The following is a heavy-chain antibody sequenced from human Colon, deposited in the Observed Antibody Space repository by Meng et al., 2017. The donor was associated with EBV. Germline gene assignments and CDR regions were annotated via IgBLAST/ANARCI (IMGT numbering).Heavy chain of an antibody. CDR1: GASISSNNW. Sequence: QLYELGPGLDAPSGTLSLTCAVSGASISSNNWWSWVRQSPGKGLEWIGEIYHGGNTNYNPSLKSRVTISVDRSNDQFSLSLSSVTAADTAVYYCARGNAYNAPSFDYWGQGTLVTVSS. CDR2: IYHGGNT. CDR3: ARGNAYNAPSFDY. D-gene: IGHD5-24*01. V-gene: IGHV4-4*02. J-gene: IGHJ4*02.